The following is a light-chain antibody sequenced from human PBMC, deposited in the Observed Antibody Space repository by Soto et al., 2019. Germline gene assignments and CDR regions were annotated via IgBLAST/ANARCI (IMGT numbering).Light chain of an antibody. CDR1: QSVGSY. V-gene: IGKV3-11*01. CDR3: QQRGNWPVT. CDR2: DAS. J-gene: IGKJ1*01. Sequence: EIVLTQSPATLSLSPGERATLSCRASQSVGSYFAWYQQKPGQAPRLLIYDASNRATGIPPRFSGSGSGTEFTLTISSLEPDDFAVYYCQQRGNWPVTFGQGTRVDIK.